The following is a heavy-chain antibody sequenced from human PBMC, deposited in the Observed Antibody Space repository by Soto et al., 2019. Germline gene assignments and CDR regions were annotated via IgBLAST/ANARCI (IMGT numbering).Heavy chain of an antibody. CDR1: GIAFSGCG. CDR2: ISSDGSQK. V-gene: IGHV3-30*18. J-gene: IGHJ2*01. Sequence: QVQLVESGGGVVQPGTSLRLSCAASGIAFSGCGMFWVRQTPSKGLEWVAAISSDGSQKYYADSVKGRFTISRDNSKNTLYVQINGLTTEDTAVYSCAKKIVRGHWYFDLWGRGTLVTVSS. D-gene: IGHD3-10*01. CDR3: AKKIVRGHWYFDL.